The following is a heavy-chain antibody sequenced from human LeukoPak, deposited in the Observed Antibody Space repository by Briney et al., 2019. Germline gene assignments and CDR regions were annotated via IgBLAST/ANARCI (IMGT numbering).Heavy chain of an antibody. CDR2: TYYMSKWYY. CDR3: ARSGWGQGLPLED. J-gene: IGHJ4*02. D-gene: IGHD2-15*01. Sequence: SQTLSLTCAISGDSVSSNSAAWHWIRQSPSRGLEWLVRTYYMSKWYYDYAVSVKSRITIDPDTSKNQFSLQLNSVTPEDTAVYYCARSGWGQGLPLEDWGQGNLVTVSS. CDR1: GDSVSSNSAA. V-gene: IGHV6-1*01.